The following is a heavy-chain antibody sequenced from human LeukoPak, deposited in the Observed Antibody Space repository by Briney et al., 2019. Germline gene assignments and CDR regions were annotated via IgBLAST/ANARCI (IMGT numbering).Heavy chain of an antibody. Sequence: GRSLRLSCAASGFTFSNYWIRWVRQAPGKGLVWVSRINPAGNYANYTDSVKGRFTISRDNAKNTVYLQMNSLRAEDTALFYCVRDWDHYDFDSWGQGTLVTVSS. CDR1: GFTFSNYW. J-gene: IGHJ5*01. V-gene: IGHV3-74*01. CDR3: VRDWDHYDFDS. CDR2: INPAGNYA. D-gene: IGHD3-3*01.